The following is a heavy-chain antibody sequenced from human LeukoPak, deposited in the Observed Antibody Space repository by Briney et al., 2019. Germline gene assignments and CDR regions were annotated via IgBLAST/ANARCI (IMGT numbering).Heavy chain of an antibody. CDR2: IYYRGST. CDR1: GGSISSGDYY. J-gene: IGHJ6*04. V-gene: IGHV4-30-4*01. D-gene: IGHD3-10*01. CDR3: ARGGSMVRGIHYYGMDV. Sequence: KSSQTLSLTCTVSGGSISSGDYYWSWIRQPPGKGLEWIGYIYYRGSTYYNPSLKSRVTISVDTSKNQFSLKLSSVTAADTAVYYCARGGSMVRGIHYYGMDVWGKGTTVTVSS.